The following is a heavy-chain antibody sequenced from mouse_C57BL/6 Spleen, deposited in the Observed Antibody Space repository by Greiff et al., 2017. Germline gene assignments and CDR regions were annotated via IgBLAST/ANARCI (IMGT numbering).Heavy chain of an antibody. CDR2: INPGSGGT. J-gene: IGHJ2*01. D-gene: IGHD1-1*02. Sequence: QVQLQQSGAELVRPGTSVKVSCKASGYAFTNYLMEWVKQRPGQGLEWIGVINPGSGGTNYNEKFKGKATLTADKSSSTAYMQLSSLTSEDSAVYVCAGVGTYYYGGWGKGTTLTVAA. CDR1: GYAFTNYL. CDR3: AGVGTYYYGG. V-gene: IGHV1-54*01.